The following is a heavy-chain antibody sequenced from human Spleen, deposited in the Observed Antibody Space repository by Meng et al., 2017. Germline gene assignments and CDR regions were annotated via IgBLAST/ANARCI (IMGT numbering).Heavy chain of an antibody. CDR3: ARDPAADNPFDF. D-gene: IGHD5-24*01. CDR1: GFSISLNY. V-gene: IGHV3-53*05. J-gene: IGHJ4*02. CDR2: IYSGVTT. Sequence: GESLKISCTSSGFSISLNYMTWVRQAPGKGLEWVASIYSGVTTFYADSVKGRFIVSRDNSKDTVYLQMNSLRAEDTAVYYCARDPAADNPFDFWGQGTLVTVSS.